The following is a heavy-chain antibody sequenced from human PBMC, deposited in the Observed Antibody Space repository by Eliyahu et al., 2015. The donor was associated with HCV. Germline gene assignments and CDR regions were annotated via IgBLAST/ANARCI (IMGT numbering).Heavy chain of an antibody. CDR1: GXSFXGYY. J-gene: IGHJ3*02. CDR2: INHSGST. CDR3: AIQGSLLDAFDI. Sequence: QVQLQQWGAGLLKPSETLSLTCAVXGXSFXGYYWXWXRQPPGKGLEWIGEINHSGSTNYNPXLKSRVTISVDTSKNQFSLKLSSVTAADTAVYYCAIQGSLLDAFDIWGQGTMVTVSS. D-gene: IGHD1-26*01. V-gene: IGHV4-34*01.